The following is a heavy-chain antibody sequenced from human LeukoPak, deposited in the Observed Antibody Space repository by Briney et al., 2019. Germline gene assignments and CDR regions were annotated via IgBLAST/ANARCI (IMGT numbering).Heavy chain of an antibody. V-gene: IGHV3-21*01. J-gene: IGHJ4*02. Sequence: GGSPRLSCAASGFSFSSYGMNWVREGPGKGLGWVSSIRGTSSYIYYADAVKGRFTISRANAKNSLYLQMNSRRAEDTAAHYCSRVVYYDNSGYAYWGQGTLVTVSS. CDR1: GFSFSSYG. D-gene: IGHD3-22*01. CDR3: SRVVYYDNSGYAY. CDR2: IRGTSSYI.